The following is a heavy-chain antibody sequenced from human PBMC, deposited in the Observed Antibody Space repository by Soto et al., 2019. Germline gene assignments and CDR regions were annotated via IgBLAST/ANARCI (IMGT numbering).Heavy chain of an antibody. D-gene: IGHD6-19*01. Sequence: VQLLESGGGLVQPGGSLGLSCATSGFTFSSYAMTWVRQAPGRGLDWVSAISSGSGGNTYYADSVKGRFTISRDNSKHTLYLQMNSLRAEDTAVYYCAKGGTSGWAYYYGMDVWGQGTTVTVSS. CDR3: AKGGTSGWAYYYGMDV. CDR1: GFTFSSYA. J-gene: IGHJ6*02. CDR2: ISSGSGGNT. V-gene: IGHV3-23*01.